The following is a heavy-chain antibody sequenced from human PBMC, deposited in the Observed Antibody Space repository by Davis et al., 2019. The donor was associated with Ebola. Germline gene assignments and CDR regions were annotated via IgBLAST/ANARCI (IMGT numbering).Heavy chain of an antibody. CDR2: INTGSNYI. CDR3: ARDLVVVVAANQGWYYGMDV. D-gene: IGHD2-15*01. V-gene: IGHV3-21*01. Sequence: GESLKISCAASGFTFSTYSMSWVRQAPGKGLEWVSSINTGSNYIFYADSVKGRFTISRDNAKNSLYLQMNSLRAEDTAVYYCARDLVVVVAANQGWYYGMDVWGKGTTVTVSS. J-gene: IGHJ6*04. CDR1: GFTFSTYS.